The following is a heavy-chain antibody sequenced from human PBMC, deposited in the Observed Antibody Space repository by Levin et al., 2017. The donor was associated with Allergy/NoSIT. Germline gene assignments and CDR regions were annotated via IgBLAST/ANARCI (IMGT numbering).Heavy chain of an antibody. CDR2: ISYDGSNK. Sequence: GESLKISCAASGFTFSSYAMHWVRQAPGKGLEWVAVISYDGSNKYYADSVKGRFTISRDNSKNTLYLQMNSLRAEDTAVYYCATFVSSFRYFDYWGQGTLVTVSS. CDR3: ATFVSSFRYFDY. J-gene: IGHJ4*02. CDR1: GFTFSSYA. V-gene: IGHV3-30-3*01. D-gene: IGHD3-3*02.